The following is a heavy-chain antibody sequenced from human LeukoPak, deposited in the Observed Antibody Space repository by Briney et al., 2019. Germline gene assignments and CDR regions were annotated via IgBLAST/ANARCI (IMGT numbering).Heavy chain of an antibody. D-gene: IGHD1-26*01. Sequence: GGSLRLSCAASGFTFSSYGMHWVRQAPGKGLEWVAVISYDGSNKYYADSVKGRFTISRDNSKNTLYLQMNSLRAEDTAVYYCASIRDYSGSYEWGQGTLVTVSS. CDR2: ISYDGSNK. J-gene: IGHJ4*02. CDR1: GFTFSSYG. V-gene: IGHV3-30*03. CDR3: ASIRDYSGSYE.